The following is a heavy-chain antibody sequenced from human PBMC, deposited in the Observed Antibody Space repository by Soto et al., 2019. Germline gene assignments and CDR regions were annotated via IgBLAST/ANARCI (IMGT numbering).Heavy chain of an antibody. CDR2: IIPFFGTA. J-gene: IGHJ4*02. D-gene: IGHD3-22*01. Sequence: SVKVSCKASGGTFSSYAITWVRQAPGQGLQWMGGIIPFFGTANYAQNFQGRVTITADKSTSTAYMELSSLRSEDTAVYYCATGYYYDSSGYSYYFDYWGQGTLVTVSS. CDR1: GGTFSSYA. CDR3: ATGYYYDSSGYSYYFDY. V-gene: IGHV1-69*06.